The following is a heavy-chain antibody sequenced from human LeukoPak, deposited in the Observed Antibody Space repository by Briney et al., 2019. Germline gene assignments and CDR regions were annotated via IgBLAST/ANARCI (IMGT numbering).Heavy chain of an antibody. V-gene: IGHV3-21*01. CDR1: GFTFSSYG. CDR3: ARGRWSFDY. CDR2: ISTSSSYI. Sequence: GGTLRLSCAASGFTFSSYGMSWVRQAPGKGLEWVSSISTSSSYIYYADSVKGRFTISRDNAKNSLYLQMNSLRAEDTAVYYCARGRWSFDYWGQGTLVTVSS. J-gene: IGHJ4*02. D-gene: IGHD5-24*01.